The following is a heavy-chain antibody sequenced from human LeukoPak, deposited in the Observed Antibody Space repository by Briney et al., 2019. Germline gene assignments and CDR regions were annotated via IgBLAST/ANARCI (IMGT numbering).Heavy chain of an antibody. CDR2: INHSGST. D-gene: IGHD6-19*01. J-gene: IGHJ4*02. CDR1: GGSFSGYY. CDR3: ARANSSGWYRY. V-gene: IGHV4-34*01. Sequence: SETLSLTCAVCGGSFSGYYWSWIRQPPGKGLEWIGEINHSGSTNYNPSLKSRVTISVDTSKNQFSLKLSSVTAADTAVYYCARANSSGWYRYWGQGTLVTVSS.